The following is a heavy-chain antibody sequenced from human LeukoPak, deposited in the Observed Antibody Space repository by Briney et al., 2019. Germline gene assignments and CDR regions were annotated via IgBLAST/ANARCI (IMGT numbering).Heavy chain of an antibody. CDR1: GFTFISYA. V-gene: IGHV3-23*01. CDR2: ISGSGGST. CDR3: AKDRALLWFEYYFDY. Sequence: GGSLRLSCAASGFTFISYAMSWVRQAPGKGLEWVSAISGSGGSTYYADSVKGRFTISRDNSKNTLYLQMNSLRAEDTAVYHCAKDRALLWFEYYFDYWGHGTLVTVSS. D-gene: IGHD3-10*01. J-gene: IGHJ4*01.